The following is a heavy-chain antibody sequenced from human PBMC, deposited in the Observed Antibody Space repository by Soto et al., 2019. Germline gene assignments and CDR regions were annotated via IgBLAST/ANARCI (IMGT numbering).Heavy chain of an antibody. CDR2: ISAYNGNT. J-gene: IGHJ3*01. CDR1: GYTFTSHG. D-gene: IGHD2-21*02. CDR3: TSVVVTATDAYAV. Sequence: GASVKVSCKASGYTFTSHGISWVRQAPGQGLEWMGWISAYNGNTNYAQKLQGRVTMTTDTSTSTAYMELRSLRSDDTAVYYCTSVVVTATDAYAVWGQGTMVTVSS. V-gene: IGHV1-18*01.